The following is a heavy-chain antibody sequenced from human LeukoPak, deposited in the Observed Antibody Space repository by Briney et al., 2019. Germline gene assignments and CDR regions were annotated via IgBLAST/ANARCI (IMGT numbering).Heavy chain of an antibody. D-gene: IGHD5-12*01. J-gene: IGHJ4*02. CDR2: INHSGST. CDR3: ARGSHIASLWPIRSSPPN. V-gene: IGHV4-34*01. CDR1: GGSFSGYY. Sequence: PSETLSLTCAVYGGSFSGYYWSWIRQPPGKGLEWIGEINHSGSTNYNPSLKSRVTISVDTSKNQFSLKLSSVTAADTAVYYCARGSHIASLWPIRSSPPNWGQGTLVTVSS.